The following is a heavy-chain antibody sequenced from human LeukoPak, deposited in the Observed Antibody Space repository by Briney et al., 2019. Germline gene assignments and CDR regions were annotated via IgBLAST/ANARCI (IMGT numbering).Heavy chain of an antibody. CDR2: INAGNGNT. CDR3: ASYTQGPSTILHAFDI. V-gene: IGHV1-3*01. Sequence: GASVKVSCKASGYTFTSYAMHWVRQAPGQRLEWMGWINAGNGNTKYSQKFQARVTITRDTSASTAYMELSSLRSEDTAVYYCASYTQGPSTILHAFDIWGQGTMVTVSS. J-gene: IGHJ3*02. CDR1: GYTFTSYA. D-gene: IGHD5/OR15-5a*01.